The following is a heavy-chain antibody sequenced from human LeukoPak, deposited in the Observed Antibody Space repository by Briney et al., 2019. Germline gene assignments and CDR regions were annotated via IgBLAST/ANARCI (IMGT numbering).Heavy chain of an antibody. CDR1: GFPFSSYS. CDR2: IRRSRSYI. CDR3: ARDLGYYDSSGSTFDY. J-gene: IGHJ4*02. D-gene: IGHD3-22*01. V-gene: IGHV3-21*01. Sequence: GGSLRLSCAASGFPFSSYSMNWVRQAPGKGLEGVSSIRRSRSYIYYADSMKCRFTSSRDNAKTSLYLQMNSLRAEDTAVYYCARDLGYYDSSGSTFDYWGQGTLVTVSS.